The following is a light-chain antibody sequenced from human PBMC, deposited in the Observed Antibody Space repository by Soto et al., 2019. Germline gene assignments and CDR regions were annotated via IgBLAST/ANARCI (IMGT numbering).Light chain of an antibody. V-gene: IGKV3-20*01. Sequence: GVTKSPVPVSLSPEARATLSCRASQTVKSNYLAWYQHKPGQGPRLFIYAASSRATGIPDRFSGIGSGTDVTINISRLEPADCEVYYGQQYACSPRTFGQGTKVDIK. CDR2: AAS. CDR3: QQYACSPRT. CDR1: QTVKSNY. J-gene: IGKJ1*01.